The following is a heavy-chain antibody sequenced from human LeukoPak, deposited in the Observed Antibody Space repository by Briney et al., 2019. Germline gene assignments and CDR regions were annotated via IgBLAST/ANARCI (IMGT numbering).Heavy chain of an antibody. Sequence: ASVKVSCKASGYTFTSYGISWVRQAPGQGLEWMGWISAYNGNTNYAQKLQGRVTMTTDTSTSTAYMELRSLRSDDTAVYYCARAEYDPIDQYYGSGSSQIDYWGQGTLVTVSS. J-gene: IGHJ4*02. CDR2: ISAYNGNT. V-gene: IGHV1-18*01. D-gene: IGHD3-10*01. CDR1: GYTFTSYG. CDR3: ARAEYDPIDQYYGSGSSQIDY.